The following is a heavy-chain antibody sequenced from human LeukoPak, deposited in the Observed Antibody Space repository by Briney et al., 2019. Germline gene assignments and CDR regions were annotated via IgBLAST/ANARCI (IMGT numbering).Heavy chain of an antibody. J-gene: IGHJ4*02. CDR2: IYDSGST. CDR3: AREEAYYYGSGSYYRLGFDY. D-gene: IGHD3-10*01. CDR1: GGSISSYY. Sequence: SETLSLTCTVSGGSISSYYWSWIRQPPGKGLEWVGYIYDSGSTNYNPSLKSRVTISVDASKNQISLRLSSVTAADTAVYYCAREEAYYYGSGSYYRLGFDYWGQGTLVTVSS. V-gene: IGHV4-59*01.